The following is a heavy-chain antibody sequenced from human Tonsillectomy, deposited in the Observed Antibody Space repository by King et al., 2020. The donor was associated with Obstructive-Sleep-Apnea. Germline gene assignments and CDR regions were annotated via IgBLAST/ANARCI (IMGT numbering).Heavy chain of an antibody. CDR3: ARSSYTYVWGPE. D-gene: IGHD3-16*01. CDR2: ISNSGST. Sequence: QLQLQESGPGLVKPSETLSLTCSVSGCSISSYFWSWIRKPPGKGLEWIGHISNSGSTNYNPSLTGRVTISADTSKNQFSLKLSSVSAADTAVYYCARSSYTYVWGPEWGRGTLVTVSS. V-gene: IGHV4-59*08. CDR1: GCSISSYF. J-gene: IGHJ2*01.